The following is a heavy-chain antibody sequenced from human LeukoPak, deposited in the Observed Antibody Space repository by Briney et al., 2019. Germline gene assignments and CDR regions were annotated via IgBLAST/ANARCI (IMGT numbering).Heavy chain of an antibody. CDR2: ISGSGGST. V-gene: IGHV3-23*01. CDR1: GFTFSSYA. D-gene: IGHD2-2*01. Sequence: GGSLRLSCAASGFTFSSYAMSWVRQAPGKGLEWVSAISGSGGSTYYADSVKGRFTISRDNSKNTLYLQMNSLRAEDTAVYYCANDIVVVPGAKTFDYWGQGTLVTVSS. CDR3: ANDIVVVPGAKTFDY. J-gene: IGHJ4*02.